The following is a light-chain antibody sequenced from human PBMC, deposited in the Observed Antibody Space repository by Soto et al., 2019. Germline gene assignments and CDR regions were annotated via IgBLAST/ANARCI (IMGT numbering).Light chain of an antibody. J-gene: IGKJ2*01. CDR3: QQRSNWPT. CDR1: QSLSNY. CDR2: DAS. Sequence: EIVLTQSPATLSLSPGERATLSCKASQSLSNYLAWYQHKPGQAPRLLIYDASNRAPGIPARFSGSGSGTDFTLTISSLEPADFAVYYCQQRSNWPTFGQGTKLEI. V-gene: IGKV3-11*01.